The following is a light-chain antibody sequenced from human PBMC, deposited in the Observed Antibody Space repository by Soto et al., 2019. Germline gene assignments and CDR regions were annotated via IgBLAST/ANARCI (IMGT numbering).Light chain of an antibody. V-gene: IGKV3-15*01. J-gene: IGKJ5*01. CDR2: NAV. CDR3: QQYTSWWPLT. CDR1: QNIDNK. Sequence: EIVLTQSPATLSVSPGERATLSCRASQNIDNKLVWYQQKPGQAPSLLLSNAVTRSPGIPARFSVSGFGTEFTITISSLQPKDFAMYYCQQYTSWWPLTFGQGTRMEI.